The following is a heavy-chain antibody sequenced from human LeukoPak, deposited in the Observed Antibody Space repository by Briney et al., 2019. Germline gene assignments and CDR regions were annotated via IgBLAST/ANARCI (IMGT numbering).Heavy chain of an antibody. CDR3: ATDLLGTVFGLDV. J-gene: IGHJ6*02. D-gene: IGHD3-3*01. V-gene: IGHV1-24*01. CDR1: GYTLTELS. CDR2: FDPEDGET. Sequence: GASVKVSCKVSGYTLTELSMHWVRQAPGKGHERMGGFDPEDGETIYAQKFQGRVTMTEDTSTDTAYMELSSLRSEDTAVYYCATDLLGTVFGLDVWGQGTTVTVSS.